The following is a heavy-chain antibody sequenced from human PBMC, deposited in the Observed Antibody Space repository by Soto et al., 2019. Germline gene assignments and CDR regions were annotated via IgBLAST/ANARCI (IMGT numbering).Heavy chain of an antibody. D-gene: IGHD6-19*01. J-gene: IGHJ4*02. Sequence: EVQLLESGGGLVQPGGSLRLSCAASGFTFSSYAMSWVRQAPGKGLEWVSAISGSGGSTYYADSVKGRFTISRDNSKNTLFLQLDSVRAEVTAVYYCAKGTEAGMWEVHSLMDYWGQGTLVVFSS. CDR1: GFTFSSYA. V-gene: IGHV3-23*01. CDR3: AKGTEAGMWEVHSLMDY. CDR2: ISGSGGST.